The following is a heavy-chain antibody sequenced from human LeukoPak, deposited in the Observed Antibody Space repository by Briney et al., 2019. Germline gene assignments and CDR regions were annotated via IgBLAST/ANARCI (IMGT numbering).Heavy chain of an antibody. CDR1: GDSVSNNSAA. CDR3: ARGKQWEPYDY. Sequence: SQTLSLICAISGDSVSNNSAAWNWMRQSPSRGLEWLGRTYYRSKWYNDYAVSVKSRITINPDTSKNQFSLQLNSVTPEDTAVYYCARGKQWEPYDYWGQGTLVTVSS. V-gene: IGHV6-1*01. J-gene: IGHJ4*02. D-gene: IGHD1-26*01. CDR2: TYYRSKWYN.